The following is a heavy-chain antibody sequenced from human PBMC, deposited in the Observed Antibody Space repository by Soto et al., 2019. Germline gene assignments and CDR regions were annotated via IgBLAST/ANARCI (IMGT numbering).Heavy chain of an antibody. V-gene: IGHV3-30*04. D-gene: IGHD1-1*01. CDR3: ARELERVFDY. CDR2: IAYEGRNK. CDR1: GFTFSSYA. J-gene: IGHJ4*02. Sequence: QVQLVESGGGVVQPGRSLRLSCAASGFTFSSYAMHWVRQAPGKGLEWVAVIAYEGRNKYYADSVKGRFTISRDNSQNTLYLQMNSMRIEDTAVYYCARELERVFDYWGQGTLVTVSS.